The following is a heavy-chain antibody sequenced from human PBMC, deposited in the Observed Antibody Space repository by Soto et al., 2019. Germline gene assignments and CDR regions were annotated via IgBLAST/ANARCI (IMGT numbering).Heavy chain of an antibody. CDR1: GGSISSGGYY. V-gene: IGHV4-31*03. Sequence: PSETLSLTCTVSGGSISSGGYYWSWIRQHPGKGLEWIGYIYYSGSTYYNPSLKSRVTISVDTSKNQFSLKLSSVTAADTAVYYCAVDYDSSGYSFDYWGQGTLVTVSS. CDR2: IYYSGST. CDR3: AVDYDSSGYSFDY. J-gene: IGHJ4*02. D-gene: IGHD3-22*01.